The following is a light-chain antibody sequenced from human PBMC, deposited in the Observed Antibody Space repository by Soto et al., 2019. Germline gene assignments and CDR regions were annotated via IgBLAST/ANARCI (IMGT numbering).Light chain of an antibody. CDR3: QQSNSFPLT. J-gene: IGKJ4*01. V-gene: IGKV1-12*01. CDR2: AAS. CDR1: QGISSR. Sequence: DIQMTQSPSSVSASVGDRITITCRASQGISSRLAWYQQKPGKAPNLLIYAASSLQSGVPSRFSGSGSETDFTLTIGSLQPEDFATYYCQQSNSFPLTFGGGTKVEIK.